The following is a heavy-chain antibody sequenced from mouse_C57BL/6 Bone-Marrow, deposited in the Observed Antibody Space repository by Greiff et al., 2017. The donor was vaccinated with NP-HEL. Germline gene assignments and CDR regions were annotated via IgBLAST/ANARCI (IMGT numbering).Heavy chain of an antibody. Sequence: QVHVKQPGAELVMPGASVKLSCKASGYTFTSYWMHWVKQRPGQGLEWIGEIDPSDSYTNYNQKFKGKSTLTVDKSSSTAYMQLSSLTSEDSAVYYCARGYGYDGDAMDYWGQGTSVTVSS. CDR2: IDPSDSYT. D-gene: IGHD2-2*01. CDR3: ARGYGYDGDAMDY. V-gene: IGHV1-69*01. J-gene: IGHJ4*01. CDR1: GYTFTSYW.